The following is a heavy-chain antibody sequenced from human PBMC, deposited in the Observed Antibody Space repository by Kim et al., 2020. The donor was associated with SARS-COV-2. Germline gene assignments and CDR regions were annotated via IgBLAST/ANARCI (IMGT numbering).Heavy chain of an antibody. CDR3: ASTPIVATIFRIRPSPNYFDY. J-gene: IGHJ4*02. D-gene: IGHD5-12*01. CDR2: IYYSGST. V-gene: IGHV4-31*03. CDR1: GVSISSGGYY. Sequence: SETLSLTCTVSGVSISSGGYYWSWLRQHPGKGLEWLVYIYYSGSTYYNPSLKSRVTISVDTSKNQFSLKLSSVPAADTAVYYCASTPIVATIFRIRPSPNYFDYWGQGTLVTVSS.